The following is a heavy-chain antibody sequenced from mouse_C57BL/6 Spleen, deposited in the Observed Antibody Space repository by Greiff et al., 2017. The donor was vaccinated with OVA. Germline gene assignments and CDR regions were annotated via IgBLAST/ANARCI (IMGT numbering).Heavy chain of an antibody. V-gene: IGHV1-61*01. CDR2: IYPSDSET. Sequence: QVHVKQPGAELVRPGSSVKLSCKASGYTFTSYWMDWVKQRPGQGLEWIGNIYPSDSETHYNQKFKDKATLTVDKSSSTAYMQLSSLTSEDSAVYYCARSGTTVVGAMDYWGQGTSVTVSS. CDR3: ARSGTTVVGAMDY. D-gene: IGHD1-1*01. J-gene: IGHJ4*01. CDR1: GYTFTSYW.